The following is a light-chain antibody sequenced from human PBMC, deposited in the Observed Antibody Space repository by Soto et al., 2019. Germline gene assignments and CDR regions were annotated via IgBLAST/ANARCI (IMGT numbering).Light chain of an antibody. CDR1: ASNIASNT. V-gene: IGLV1-44*01. CDR2: INS. Sequence: QSVLTQPPSASGTPGRRVTISCSGSASNIASNTVQWYQQLPGTPPKLLIYINSHRPSGVPDRFSGSKAGTSASLAISGLQSEDEADYYCAAWDDSENAYVFGTGTKLTVL. CDR3: AAWDDSENAYV. J-gene: IGLJ1*01.